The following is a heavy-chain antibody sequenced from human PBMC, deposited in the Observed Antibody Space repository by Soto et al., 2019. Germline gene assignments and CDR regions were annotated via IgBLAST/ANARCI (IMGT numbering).Heavy chain of an antibody. CDR3: ARDKQWLVRGYYYGMDV. D-gene: IGHD6-19*01. Sequence: GGSLRLSCAASGFTFSSYSMNWVRQAPGKGLEWVSSISSSSRYIYYADSVKGRFTISRDNAKNSLYLQMNSLRAEDTAVYYCARDKQWLVRGYYYGMDVWGQGTTVTVSS. CDR2: ISSSSRYI. CDR1: GFTFSSYS. J-gene: IGHJ6*02. V-gene: IGHV3-21*01.